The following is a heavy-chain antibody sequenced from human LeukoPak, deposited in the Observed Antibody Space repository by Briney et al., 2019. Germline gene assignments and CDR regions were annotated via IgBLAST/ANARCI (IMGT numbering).Heavy chain of an antibody. CDR2: IYHSGST. V-gene: IGHV4-38-2*02. Sequence: SETLSLTCTVSGYSIGSDYYWGWIRQPPGKGLEWIGSIYHSGSTYYNPSLKSRVTISVDTSKNQLSLQLRSVTAADTAVYYCAREDPQTTVPEGMDVWGQGTTVTVSS. CDR3: AREDPQTTVPEGMDV. CDR1: GYSIGSDYY. D-gene: IGHD4-17*01. J-gene: IGHJ6*02.